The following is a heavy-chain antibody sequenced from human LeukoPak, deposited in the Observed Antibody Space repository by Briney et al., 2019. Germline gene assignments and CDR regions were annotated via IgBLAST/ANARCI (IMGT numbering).Heavy chain of an antibody. CDR1: GFTFSYYG. J-gene: IGHJ4*02. CDR2: IRYDGNDK. D-gene: IGHD6-6*01. Sequence: GGSLRLSCAASGFTFSYYGMHWVRQAPGKGLEWVAFIRYDGNDKFYADSVKGRFSISRDTSRNTLYLQMNSLRADDTAVYYCVRDQGGSSSHWGQGTLVTVSS. CDR3: VRDQGGSSSH. V-gene: IGHV3-30*02.